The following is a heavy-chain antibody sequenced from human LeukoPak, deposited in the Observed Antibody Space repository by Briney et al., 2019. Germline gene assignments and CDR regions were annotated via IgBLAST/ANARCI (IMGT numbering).Heavy chain of an antibody. CDR1: GFTFSSYE. CDR3: ARGTASSGYCSGGSCYSGVLFDY. CDR2: ISSSGSTI. Sequence: GGSLRLSCAASGFTFSSYEMNWVRQAPGKGLEWVSYISSSGSTIYYADSVKGRFTISRDNAKNSLYLQMNSLRAEDTAVYYCARGTASSGYCSGGSCYSGVLFDYWGQGTLVTVSS. J-gene: IGHJ4*02. D-gene: IGHD2-15*01. V-gene: IGHV3-48*03.